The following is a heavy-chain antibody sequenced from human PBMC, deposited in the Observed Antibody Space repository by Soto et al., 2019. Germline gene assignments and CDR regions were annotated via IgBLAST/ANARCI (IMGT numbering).Heavy chain of an antibody. Sequence: SETRSLTCTVSVGPISSSSYYWGWIRQPPGKWLEWIGTIYYTGYTYYNFSLKIRVTISVDTSKDQFSLRLSSVTAADTAVYFCAKSGIATQWYFDLWGRGTLVTVSS. D-gene: IGHD1-20*01. CDR3: AKSGIATQWYFDL. V-gene: IGHV4-39*01. J-gene: IGHJ2*01. CDR2: IYYTGYT. CDR1: VGPISSSSYY.